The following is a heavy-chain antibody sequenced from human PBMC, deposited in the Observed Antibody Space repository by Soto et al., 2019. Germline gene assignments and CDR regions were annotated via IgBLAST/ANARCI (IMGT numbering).Heavy chain of an antibody. D-gene: IGHD3-3*01. CDR2: IYSSGSN. CDR1: GDSISSTY. CDR3: ARDYESGYTFGHDL. Sequence: SETLSLTCTVSGDSISSTYWSWVRQPAGRGLEWIGRIYSSGSNNYNPSLESRVTMSVDTSKNRFSLTLRSVTAADTAVYFCARDYESGYTFGHDLWGQGTLVTVSS. V-gene: IGHV4-4*07. J-gene: IGHJ5*02.